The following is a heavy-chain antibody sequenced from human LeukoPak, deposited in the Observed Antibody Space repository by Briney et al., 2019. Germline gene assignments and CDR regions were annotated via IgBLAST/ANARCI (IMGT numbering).Heavy chain of an antibody. J-gene: IGHJ6*03. CDR3: AKNRGAGSHYCYHMNV. Sequence: ASVKVPCKASGYSFTNYGISWVRQAPGQGLEWMGWISRHNGDTNYAQRFQGRVTMTTDTSTTTAYMELRSLRFDDTAVYYCAKNRGAGSHYCYHMNVWGKGTTVTVSS. CDR2: ISRHNGDT. D-gene: IGHD1-26*01. V-gene: IGHV1-18*01. CDR1: GYSFTNYG.